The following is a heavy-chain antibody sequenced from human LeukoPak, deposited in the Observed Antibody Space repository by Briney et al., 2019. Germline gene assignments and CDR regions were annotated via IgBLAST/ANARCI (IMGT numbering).Heavy chain of an antibody. CDR1: GFTLRVNY. Sequence: GGSLRLSCVASGFTLRVNYMTWIRQTPGRGLEWVSVIYSDGTTKYADSAKGRFTISRDNSKSMVYLQMDRLRAEDTAVYYCARCKGGWSDHFYGMDVWGQGNTVTVSS. J-gene: IGHJ6*02. CDR3: ARCKGGWSDHFYGMDV. CDR2: IYSDGTT. V-gene: IGHV3-53*01. D-gene: IGHD6-19*01.